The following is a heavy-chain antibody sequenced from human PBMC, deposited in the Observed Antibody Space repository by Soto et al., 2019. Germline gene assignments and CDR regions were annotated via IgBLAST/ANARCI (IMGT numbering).Heavy chain of an antibody. D-gene: IGHD1-26*01. V-gene: IGHV4-59*02. Sequence: PSETLSLTCTVSGGSVSTDVWPGIRQPPGKGLEWIGYSYSSGGTNSKPSLKSRVTILVDRSKNQFSLKMTSVTAADTAVYYCARLTVGAEFYFDHWGQGILVTVSS. J-gene: IGHJ4*02. CDR1: GGSVSTDV. CDR2: SYSSGGT. CDR3: ARLTVGAEFYFDH.